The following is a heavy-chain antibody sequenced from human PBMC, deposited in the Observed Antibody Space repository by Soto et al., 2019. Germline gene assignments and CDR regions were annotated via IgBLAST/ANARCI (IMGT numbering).Heavy chain of an antibody. D-gene: IGHD6-13*01. CDR3: ARGYSSSSAAFDY. Sequence: HPGGSLRLSCAASGFTFSSYAIHWVRQAPGKGLEWVAIISYDGSNKYYVDSVKGRFTISRDNSKNTLYLQMNSLRAEDTAVYYCARGYSSSSAAFDYWGQGTLGTVS. CDR1: GFTFSSYA. V-gene: IGHV3-30-3*01. CDR2: ISYDGSNK. J-gene: IGHJ4*02.